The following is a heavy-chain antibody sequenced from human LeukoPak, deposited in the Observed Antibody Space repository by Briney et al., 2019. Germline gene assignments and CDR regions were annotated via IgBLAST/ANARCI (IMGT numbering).Heavy chain of an antibody. J-gene: IGHJ3*02. D-gene: IGHD3-9*01. CDR3: ATDSFYDILTGHTTDAFDI. Sequence: ASVKVSCKVSGYTLTELSMHWVRQAPGKGLEWMGGFDPEDGETIYAQKFQGRVTMAEDTSTDTAYMELSSLRSEDTAVYYCATDSFYDILTGHTTDAFDIWGQGTMVTVSS. CDR2: FDPEDGET. CDR1: GYTLTELS. V-gene: IGHV1-24*01.